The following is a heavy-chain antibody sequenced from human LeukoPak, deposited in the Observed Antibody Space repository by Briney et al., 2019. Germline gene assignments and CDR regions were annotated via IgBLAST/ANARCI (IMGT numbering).Heavy chain of an antibody. J-gene: IGHJ5*02. CDR2: ISSGGGNT. V-gene: IGHV3-23*01. CDR1: GFTFSRYG. CDR3: ANRISGSSS. D-gene: IGHD1-26*01. Sequence: GGSLRLSCEASGFTFSRYGMSWIRQAPGKGLEWVSAISSGGGNTDYADSVKGRFTISRDNSKNTVFLQMNSLRAEDTGVYYCANRISGSSSWGQGTLVTVSS.